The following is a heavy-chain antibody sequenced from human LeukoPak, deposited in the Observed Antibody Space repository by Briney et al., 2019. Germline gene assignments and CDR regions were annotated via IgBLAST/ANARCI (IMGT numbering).Heavy chain of an antibody. V-gene: IGHV1-2*02. Sequence: ASVKVSCKASGYTFTGDYMHWVRQAPGQGVEWMGWINPNSGGTNYAQKFQGRVTMTRDTSISTAYMELSRLRSDDTAVYYCARDYGENWFDHWGRGTLVTVSS. D-gene: IGHD4-17*01. J-gene: IGHJ5*02. CDR3: ARDYGENWFDH. CDR2: INPNSGGT. CDR1: GYTFTGDY.